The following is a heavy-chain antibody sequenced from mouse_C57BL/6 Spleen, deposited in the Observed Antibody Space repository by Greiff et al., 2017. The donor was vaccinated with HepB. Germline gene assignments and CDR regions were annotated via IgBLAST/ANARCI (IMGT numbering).Heavy chain of an antibody. CDR2: IYPGDGDT. Sequence: VKLQESGAELVKPGASVKISCKASGYAFSSYWMNWVKQRPGQGLEWIGQIYPGDGDTNYNGKFKGKATLTADKSSSPAYLQLSSLTSEDSAVYFCARSREPYSVFAYWGQGTLVTVSA. V-gene: IGHV1-80*01. CDR3: ARSREPYSVFAY. CDR1: GYAFSSYW. D-gene: IGHD2-12*01. J-gene: IGHJ3*01.